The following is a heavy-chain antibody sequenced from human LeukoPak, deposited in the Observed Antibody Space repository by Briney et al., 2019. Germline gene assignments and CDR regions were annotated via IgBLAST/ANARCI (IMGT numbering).Heavy chain of an antibody. V-gene: IGHV3-13*01. CDR2: IGTAGDT. CDR1: GFTFSSYD. J-gene: IGHJ4*02. D-gene: IGHD3-22*01. CDR3: ARNPSSGAYFDY. Sequence: GGSLRLSCAASGFTFSSYDTHWVRQATGKGLEWVSAIGTAGDTYYPGSVKGRFTISRENAKNSLYLQMNSLRAGDTAVYYCARNPSSGAYFDYWGQGTLVTVSS.